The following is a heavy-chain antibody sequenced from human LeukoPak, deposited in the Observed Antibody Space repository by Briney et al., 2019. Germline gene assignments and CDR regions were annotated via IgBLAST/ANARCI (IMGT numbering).Heavy chain of an antibody. J-gene: IGHJ6*03. V-gene: IGHV3-49*03. CDR3: TRLRQDCSRHSCYFYFCYYYMDV. CDR2: DRSNSFGGDT. CDR1: GFTLGDYA. D-gene: IGHD2-2*01. Sequence: QTGGSLRLSCTASGFTLGDYAMSWFRQAPGKGLEGVAFDRSNSFGGDTDYAAPVKGRFTISRDDPKSIDYLLMNSLNTEDTAVYYCTRLRQDCSRHSCYFYFCYYYMDVGSKETTVTV.